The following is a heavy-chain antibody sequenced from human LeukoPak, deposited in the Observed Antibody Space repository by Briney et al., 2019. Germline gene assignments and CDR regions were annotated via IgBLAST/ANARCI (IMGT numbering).Heavy chain of an antibody. J-gene: IGHJ4*02. Sequence: ASVTVSCKASGGTFSSYAISWVRQAPGQGLEWMGGIIPIFGTANYAQKFQGRVTITADESTSTAYMELSSLRSEDTAVYYCASNVVSRMVATGYGIHYFDYWGQGTLVTVSS. CDR1: GGTFSSYA. D-gene: IGHD5-12*01. CDR3: ASNVVSRMVATGYGIHYFDY. CDR2: IIPIFGTA. V-gene: IGHV1-69*13.